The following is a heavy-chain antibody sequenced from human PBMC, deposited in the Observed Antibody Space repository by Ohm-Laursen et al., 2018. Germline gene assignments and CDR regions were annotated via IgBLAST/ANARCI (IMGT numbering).Heavy chain of an antibody. Sequence: SETLSLTCTVSGGSISSYYWNWIRQPPGKGLEWIGYIFNAGITNYNPSLKSRVSISVDTSKNQFSLKLSSVTAADTAVYYCARVKQWLIYAFDIWGQGTMVTVSS. CDR1: GGSISSYY. V-gene: IGHV4-59*12. J-gene: IGHJ3*02. CDR2: IFNAGIT. CDR3: ARVKQWLIYAFDI. D-gene: IGHD6-19*01.